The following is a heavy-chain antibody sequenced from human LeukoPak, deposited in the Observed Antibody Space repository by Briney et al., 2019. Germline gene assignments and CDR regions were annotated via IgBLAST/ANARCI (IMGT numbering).Heavy chain of an antibody. D-gene: IGHD2-2*01. Sequence: SETLSLTCSVHGDSISSYYWGWIRQPAGKGLEWIRRIYTSGSTNSNPSLKSRVTMSVDTSKNQFSLKLSSVTAADTAVYYCAREDPGWYCSSTSCYGRAFDIWGQGTMVTVSS. J-gene: IGHJ3*02. CDR1: GDSISSYY. CDR2: IYTSGST. CDR3: AREDPGWYCSSTSCYGRAFDI. V-gene: IGHV4-4*07.